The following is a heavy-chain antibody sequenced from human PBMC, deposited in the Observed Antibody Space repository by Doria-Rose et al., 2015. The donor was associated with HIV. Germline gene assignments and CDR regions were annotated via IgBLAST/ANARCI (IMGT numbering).Heavy chain of an antibody. J-gene: IGHJ2*01. CDR3: VRGGAYPYYWYLDL. D-gene: IGHD1-26*01. CDR2: IYASGTT. V-gene: IGHV4-61*02. CDR1: GGSINSGTYY. Sequence: QVQLVQSGPGLVKPSQTLSLTCTVSGGSINSGTYYWSWIRQPAGKGLEWIGRIYASGTTNYSPSLKSRVTISVATSKSQFSLTLPSVTAADTAVYYCVRGGAYPYYWYLDLWGRGTLVTVSS.